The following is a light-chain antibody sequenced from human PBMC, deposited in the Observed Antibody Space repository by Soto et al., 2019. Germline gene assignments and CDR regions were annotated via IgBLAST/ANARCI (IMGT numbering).Light chain of an antibody. CDR1: QSIDNW. V-gene: IGKV1-5*01. Sequence: DIQMSQSPSSVSASVGDRDTITCRASQSIDNWLAWYQQKPGKAPQLLIYDASRVKTGVPSRFTASGSGTEFTLTINTLQADDSATYFCQHYNGYPYTFGPGTKVDIK. J-gene: IGKJ2*01. CDR2: DAS. CDR3: QHYNGYPYT.